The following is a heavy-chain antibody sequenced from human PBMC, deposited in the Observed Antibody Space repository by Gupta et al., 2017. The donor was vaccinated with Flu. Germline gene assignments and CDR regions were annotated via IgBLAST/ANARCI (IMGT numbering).Heavy chain of an antibody. CDR2: ISGSGGST. Sequence: EVQLLESGGGLVQPGGSLRLSCAASGFTFSSYAMSWVRQAPGKGLEWVSAISGSGGSTYYADSVKGRFTISRDNSKNTLYLQMNSLRAEDTAVYYCAKELSDYDFWSGYYAYFQHWGQGTLVTVSS. CDR3: AKELSDYDFWSGYYAYFQH. D-gene: IGHD3-3*01. CDR1: GFTFSSYA. V-gene: IGHV3-23*01. J-gene: IGHJ1*01.